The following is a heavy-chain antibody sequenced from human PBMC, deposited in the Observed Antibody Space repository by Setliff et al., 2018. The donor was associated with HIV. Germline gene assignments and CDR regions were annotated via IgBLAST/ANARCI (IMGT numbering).Heavy chain of an antibody. CDR1: GGSISSDTFY. CDR3: ARDRYGDYAYFDY. CDR2: VYVRGNT. V-gene: IGHV4-61*09. Sequence: TSETLSLTCTVSGGSISSDTFYWSWIRQPAGKGLEWIGYVYVRGNTNYNPSLKSRVTISVDTSKSQFSLKLSSVTAADTAVYYCARDRYGDYAYFDYWGQGTLVTVSS. D-gene: IGHD4-17*01. J-gene: IGHJ4*02.